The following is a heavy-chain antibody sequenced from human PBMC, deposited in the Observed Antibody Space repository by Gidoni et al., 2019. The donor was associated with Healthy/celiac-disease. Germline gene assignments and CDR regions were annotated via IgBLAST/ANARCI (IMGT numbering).Heavy chain of an antibody. CDR1: GGSFSGYY. J-gene: IGHJ2*01. CDR3: ARRRSDYGEYWYFDL. D-gene: IGHD4-17*01. V-gene: IGHV4-34*01. CDR2: INHSGST. Sequence: QVQLQQWGAGLLKPSETLSPTCAVYGGSFSGYYWSWIRQPPGKGLEWIGEINHSGSTNYNPSLKSRVTISVDTSKNQFSLKLSSVTAADTAAYYCARRRSDYGEYWYFDLWGRGTLVTVSS.